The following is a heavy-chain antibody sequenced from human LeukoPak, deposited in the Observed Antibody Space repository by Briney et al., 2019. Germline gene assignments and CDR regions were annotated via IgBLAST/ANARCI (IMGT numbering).Heavy chain of an antibody. CDR1: GGSFSGYY. CDR3: ATFGGVIVNDAFDI. Sequence: SETLSLTCAVYGGSFSGYYWSWIRQPPGKGLEWIGEINHSGSTNYNPSLKSRVTISVDTSKNQFSLKLSSVTAADTAVYYCATFGGVIVNDAFDIWGQGTMVTVSS. V-gene: IGHV4-34*01. D-gene: IGHD3-16*02. CDR2: INHSGST. J-gene: IGHJ3*02.